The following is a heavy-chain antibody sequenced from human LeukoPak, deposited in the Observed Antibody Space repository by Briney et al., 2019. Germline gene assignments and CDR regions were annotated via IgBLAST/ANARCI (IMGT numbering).Heavy chain of an antibody. CDR1: GFTFSHYS. V-gene: IGHV3-21*01. J-gene: IGHJ3*02. Sequence: GGSLRLSCAASGFTFSHYSMNWVRQAPGKGLEWVSSIGSSSSSIYYADSVKGRFTISRDNAKNSLYLQMNSLRAEDTAVYYCAREWEGAFDIWGQGTMVTVSS. CDR3: AREWEGAFDI. CDR2: IGSSSSSI. D-gene: IGHD1-26*01.